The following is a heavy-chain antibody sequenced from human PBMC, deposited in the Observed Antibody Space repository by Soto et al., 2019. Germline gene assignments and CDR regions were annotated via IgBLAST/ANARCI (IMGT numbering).Heavy chain of an antibody. J-gene: IGHJ4*02. Sequence: PGGSLRLSCAASGFTFSSYGMHWVRQAPGKGLEWVAVISYDGSNKYYADSVKGRFTISRDNSKNTLYLQMNSLRAEDTAVYYCAAISADTILWGQGTLVTVSS. CDR2: ISYDGSNK. CDR1: GFTFSSYG. V-gene: IGHV3-30*03. D-gene: IGHD5-18*01. CDR3: AAISADTIL.